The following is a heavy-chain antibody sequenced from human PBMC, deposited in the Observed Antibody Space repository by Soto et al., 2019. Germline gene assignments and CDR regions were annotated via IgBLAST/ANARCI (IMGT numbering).Heavy chain of an antibody. V-gene: IGHV4-59*08. D-gene: IGHD2-2*03. J-gene: IGHJ6*03. CDR1: GGSISSYY. CDR3: ARHGDCSSTSCYSFMYDYYYYMDV. CDR2: IYYSGST. Sequence: SETLSLTCTVSGGSISSYYWSWIRQPPGKGLEWIGYIYYSGSTNYNPSLKSRVTISVDTSKNQFSLKLSSVTAADTAVYYCARHGDCSSTSCYSFMYDYYYYMDVWGKGTTVTVSS.